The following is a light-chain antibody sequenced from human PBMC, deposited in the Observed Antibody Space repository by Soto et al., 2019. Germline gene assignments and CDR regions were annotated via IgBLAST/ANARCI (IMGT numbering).Light chain of an antibody. CDR3: CAYAGINTVI. Sequence: QSVLTQPASVSGSPGQSITISCTGTSSDVGSYNLVSWYQQHPGKAPKLMIYEGSKRPSGVPDRFSGSKSGNTASLTVSGLQAEDEADYYCCAYAGINTVIFGGGTKLTVL. J-gene: IGLJ2*01. CDR2: EGS. V-gene: IGLV2-14*02. CDR1: SSDVGSYNL.